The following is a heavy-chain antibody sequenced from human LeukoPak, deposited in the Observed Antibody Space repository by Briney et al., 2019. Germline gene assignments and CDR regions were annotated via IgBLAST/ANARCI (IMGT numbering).Heavy chain of an antibody. V-gene: IGHV3-74*01. D-gene: IGHD5-18*01. CDR1: GFTFSTYW. CDR3: ARGGGNSYAPVDY. J-gene: IGHJ4*02. Sequence: QTGGSLRLSCAASGFTFSTYWMHWARQVPGKGLVWVSRINSNGNTTPYADSVKGRFTISRDNAKNTLFLQRNSLRAEDTAVYYCARGGGNSYAPVDYWGQGTLVTVSS. CDR2: INSNGNTT.